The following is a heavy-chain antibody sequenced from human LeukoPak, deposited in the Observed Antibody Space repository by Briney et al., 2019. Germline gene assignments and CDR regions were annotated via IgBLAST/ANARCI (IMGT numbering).Heavy chain of an antibody. CDR2: TNPNSGGT. CDR3: ARDYHGGDAFDP. J-gene: IGHJ5*02. CDR1: GYTFTDYY. D-gene: IGHD2-21*02. V-gene: IGHV1-2*02. Sequence: ASVKVSCKASGYTFTDYYMHWVRQPPGHGVEGMGWTNPNSGGTNSAQKFQGRVTMTRDTSISTAYMELSRQRSDDTAVYYCARDYHGGDAFDPWGQGTLVTVSS.